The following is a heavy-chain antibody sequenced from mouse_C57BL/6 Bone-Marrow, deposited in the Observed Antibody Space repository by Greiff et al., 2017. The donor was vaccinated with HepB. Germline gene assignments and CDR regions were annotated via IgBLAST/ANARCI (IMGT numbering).Heavy chain of an antibody. CDR3: TRDRFDYYFDY. CDR2: INTGGTYT. D-gene: IGHD2-14*01. CDR1: GFTFSTSG. J-gene: IGHJ2*01. V-gene: IGHV5-6*01. Sequence: VQLVESGGDLVKVGGSLKLSCAASGFTFSTSGMSWVRQTPDKRLEWVATINTGGTYTYYADSVKGRFTISKDSAKNTLFLLMSSLKSEDSAIYYCTRDRFDYYFDYWGQGTTLTVSS.